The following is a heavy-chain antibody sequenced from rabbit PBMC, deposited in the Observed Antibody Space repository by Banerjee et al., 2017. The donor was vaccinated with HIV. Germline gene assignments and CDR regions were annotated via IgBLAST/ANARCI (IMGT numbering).Heavy chain of an antibody. Sequence: QEQLEESGGDLVKPEGSLTLTCTASGFSFSSSYWMCWVRQAPGKGLEWIACIYGGSSDDTYYASWAKGRFTISKTSSTTVTLQMTSLTAADTATYFCARGGVGDAGYAAMPLWGPGTLVTVS. J-gene: IGHJ6*01. D-gene: IGHD3-3*01. CDR2: IYGGSSDDT. CDR3: ARGGVGDAGYAAMPL. V-gene: IGHV1S45*01. CDR1: GFSFSSSYW.